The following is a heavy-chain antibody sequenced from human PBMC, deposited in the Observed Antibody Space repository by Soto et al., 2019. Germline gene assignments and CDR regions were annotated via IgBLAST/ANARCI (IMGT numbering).Heavy chain of an antibody. CDR3: ARDWDYYDSSAYFNFDY. CDR1: GFTFSSYG. J-gene: IGHJ4*02. V-gene: IGHV3-33*01. CDR2: IWYDGSNK. Sequence: GGSLRLSCAASGFTFSSYGMHWVRQAPGKGLEWVAVIWYDGSNKYYADSVKGRFTISRDNSKNTLYLQMNSLRAEDTAVYYCARDWDYYDSSAYFNFDYWGQGTLVTVAS. D-gene: IGHD3-22*01.